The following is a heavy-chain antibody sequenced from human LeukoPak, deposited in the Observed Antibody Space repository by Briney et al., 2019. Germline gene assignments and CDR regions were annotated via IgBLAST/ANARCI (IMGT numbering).Heavy chain of an antibody. CDR2: ISAYNGNT. CDR1: GYTFTSYG. J-gene: IGHJ4*02. D-gene: IGHD3-3*01. Sequence: ASVKVSCKASGYTFTSYGISWVRQAPGQGLEWMGWISAYNGNTNYAQKLQGRVTMTTDTSTSTAYVELRSLRSDDTAVYYCAREGDDFWSGYHFDYWGQGTLVTVSS. CDR3: AREGDDFWSGYHFDY. V-gene: IGHV1-18*01.